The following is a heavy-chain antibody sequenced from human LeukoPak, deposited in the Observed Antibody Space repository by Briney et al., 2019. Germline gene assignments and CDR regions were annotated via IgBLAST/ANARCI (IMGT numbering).Heavy chain of an antibody. Sequence: SETLSLTCTVSGGSISGSSYYWGWIRQPPGKGLEWIGSAYYSGSTYYNPSLKSRVTISVDTSKNQFSLRLISVTAADTAMYYCARHKGDYGEYVSTWLYFDFWGQGTLATVSS. V-gene: IGHV4-39*01. CDR3: ARHKGDYGEYVSTWLYFDF. D-gene: IGHD4-17*01. CDR1: GGSISGSSYY. J-gene: IGHJ4*02. CDR2: AYYSGST.